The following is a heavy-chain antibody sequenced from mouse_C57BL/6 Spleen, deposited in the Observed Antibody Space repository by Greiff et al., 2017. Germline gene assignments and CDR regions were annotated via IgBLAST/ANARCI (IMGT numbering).Heavy chain of an antibody. CDR3: ARKPYKYYFDY. Sequence: EVMLVESGGDLVKPGGSLKLSCAASGFTFSSYGMSWVRQTPDRRLEWVATISSGGSYTYYPDSVKGRFTISRDNAKNTLYLQMSSLKSEDTAMXYCARKPYKYYFDYWGQGTTLTVSS. D-gene: IGHD1-3*01. V-gene: IGHV5-6*01. CDR2: ISSGGSYT. J-gene: IGHJ2*01. CDR1: GFTFSSYG.